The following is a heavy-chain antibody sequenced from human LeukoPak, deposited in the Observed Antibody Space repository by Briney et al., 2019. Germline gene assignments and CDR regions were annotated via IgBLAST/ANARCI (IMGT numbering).Heavy chain of an antibody. Sequence: SVKVSCKASGGTFSRYAISWVRQAPGQGLEWMGGIIPIFGPANYAQKFQGRVTITAEESTSTAYMELNSLRSEDTAVYYCARGAQNLYYYYYYYMDVWGKGTTVTVSS. J-gene: IGHJ6*03. CDR3: ARGAQNLYYYYYYYMDV. CDR2: IIPIFGPA. CDR1: GGTFSRYA. V-gene: IGHV1-69*13.